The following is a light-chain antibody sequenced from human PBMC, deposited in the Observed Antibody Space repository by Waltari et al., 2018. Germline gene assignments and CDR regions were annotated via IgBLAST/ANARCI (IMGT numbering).Light chain of an antibody. J-gene: IGKJ1*01. Sequence: DIQMTQSPSSLSASVGDRVTITCLASQSISTYLNWYQQKPGAAPKLLIYAASALQSGVPSRFSGSGSGTDFTLTISSLQPEDFATYYCQQSYNTPRTFGQGTKVEIK. CDR1: QSISTY. CDR3: QQSYNTPRT. CDR2: AAS. V-gene: IGKV1-39*01.